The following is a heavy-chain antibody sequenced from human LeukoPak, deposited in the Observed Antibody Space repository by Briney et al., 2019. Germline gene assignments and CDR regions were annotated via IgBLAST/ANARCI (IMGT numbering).Heavy chain of an antibody. CDR3: ARVDSSGYHSDY. V-gene: IGHV4-59*12. CDR1: GGSISSYY. D-gene: IGHD3-22*01. CDR2: IYYSGST. Sequence: SETLSLTCTVSGGSISSYYWSWIRQPPGKGLEWIGYIYYSGSTNYNPSLKSRVTISEDTSKNQFSLKLSSVTAADTAVYYCARVDSSGYHSDYWGQGTVVTVSS. J-gene: IGHJ4*02.